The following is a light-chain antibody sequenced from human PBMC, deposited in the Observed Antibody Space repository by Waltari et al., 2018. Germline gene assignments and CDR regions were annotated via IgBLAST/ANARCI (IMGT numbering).Light chain of an antibody. CDR1: QSVSSY. J-gene: IGKJ4*01. Sequence: ELVLPQPPAPLSLSPGERATLSCRASQSVSSYLAWYQQKPGQAPRLLIYDASNRATGIPARFSGSGSGTDFTLTISSLEPEDFAVYYCQQRSNWLLTFGGGTKVEIK. CDR2: DAS. CDR3: QQRSNWLLT. V-gene: IGKV3-11*01.